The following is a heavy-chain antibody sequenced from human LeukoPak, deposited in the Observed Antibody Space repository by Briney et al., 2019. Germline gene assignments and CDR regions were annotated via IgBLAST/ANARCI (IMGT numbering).Heavy chain of an antibody. Sequence: GGSLRLSCAASGFTVSSNYMSWVRQAPGKGLEWVSVIYSGGSTYYADSVKGRFTISRDNSKNTLYLQMNSLKTEDTAVYYCSRAYPEYSSGRFRWFDPWGQGTLVTVSS. CDR2: IYSGGST. J-gene: IGHJ5*02. CDR1: GFTVSSNY. D-gene: IGHD6-19*01. V-gene: IGHV3-53*01. CDR3: SRAYPEYSSGRFRWFDP.